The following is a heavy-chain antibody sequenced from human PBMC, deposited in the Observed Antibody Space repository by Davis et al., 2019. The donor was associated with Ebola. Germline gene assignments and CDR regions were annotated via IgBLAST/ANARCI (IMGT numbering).Heavy chain of an antibody. J-gene: IGHJ4*02. V-gene: IGHV4-61*05. CDR1: GGSISSSSYY. CDR2: IYYRGST. D-gene: IGHD1/OR15-1a*01. Sequence: SETLSLTCTVSGGSISSSSYYWSWIRQPPGKGLEWIGYIYYRGSTNYNPSLKSRVTISVDTSKNQFSLKLSSVTAADTAVYYCAIQILGTTRVFDYWGRGTLVTVSS. CDR3: AIQILGTTRVFDY.